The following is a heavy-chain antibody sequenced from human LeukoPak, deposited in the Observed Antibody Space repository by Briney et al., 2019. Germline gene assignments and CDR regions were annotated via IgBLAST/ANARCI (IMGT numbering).Heavy chain of an antibody. J-gene: IGHJ4*02. V-gene: IGHV3-23*01. D-gene: IGHD2-2*01. CDR3: AKGYCRGNSCYDDRGAFDY. CDR1: GFTFSSYG. Sequence: GGSLRLSCAASGFTFSSYGMSWVRQAPGKGLEWVSAISGSGGSTYYADSVKGRFTISRDNSMNTLYLQMNSLRAEDTAVYYCAKGYCRGNSCYDDRGAFDYWGQGTLVTVSS. CDR2: ISGSGGST.